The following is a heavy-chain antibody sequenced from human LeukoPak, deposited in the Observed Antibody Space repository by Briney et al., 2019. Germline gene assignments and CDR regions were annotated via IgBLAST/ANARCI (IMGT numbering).Heavy chain of an antibody. CDR1: GGSFSGYY. D-gene: IGHD5-18*01. V-gene: IGHV4-34*01. J-gene: IGHJ4*02. CDR3: ARGGDTAMGTDY. CDR2: INHSGST. Sequence: PSETLSLTCAVYGGSFSGYYWSWIRQPPGKGLEWIGEINHSGSTNYNPSLKSRVTISVDTSKNQFSLKLSSVTAADTAVYYCARGGDTAMGTDYWGQGTLVTVSS.